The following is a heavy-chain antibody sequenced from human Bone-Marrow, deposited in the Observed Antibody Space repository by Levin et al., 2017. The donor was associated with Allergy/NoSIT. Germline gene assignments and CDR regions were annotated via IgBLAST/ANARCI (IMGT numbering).Heavy chain of an antibody. D-gene: IGHD2-15*01. Sequence: SVKVSCKASGGTFSKYGISWVRQAPGQGLEWMGRIILLLGVANYAQKFQGRVTIIADKSTSTAYMDLTSLRSEDTAVYYCATVEAEVDYGMDVWGQGTTVTVSS. CDR1: GGTFSKYG. J-gene: IGHJ6*02. CDR2: IILLLGVA. V-gene: IGHV1-69*04. CDR3: ATVEAEVDYGMDV.